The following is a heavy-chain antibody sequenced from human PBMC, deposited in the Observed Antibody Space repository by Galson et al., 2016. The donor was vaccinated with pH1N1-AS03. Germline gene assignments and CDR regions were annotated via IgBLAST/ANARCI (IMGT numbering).Heavy chain of an antibody. CDR1: GFRVDDYA. CDR3: IKGGAASADFFDI. V-gene: IGHV3-9*01. Sequence: SLRLSCAVSGFRVDDYAMHWVRQAPGKGLEWVSSISWNSNKIDYADSVKGRFTISRDSAKNSLNLQMNSLRAEDTALYYCIKGGAASADFFDIWGQGTMVTVSS. CDR2: ISWNSNKI. D-gene: IGHD3/OR15-3a*01. J-gene: IGHJ3*02.